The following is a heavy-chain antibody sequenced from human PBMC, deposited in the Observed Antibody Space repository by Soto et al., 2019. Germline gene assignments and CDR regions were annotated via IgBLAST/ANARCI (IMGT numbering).Heavy chain of an antibody. CDR2: ISYDGSNK. V-gene: IGHV3-30-3*01. CDR3: ARDLEVNYDFWCGPLWAFDI. Sequence: QVQLVESGGGVVQPGRSLRLSCAASGFTFSSYAMHWVRQAPGKGLEWVAVISYDGSNKYYADSVKGRFTISRDNSKNTLYLQMNSLRAEDXXVYYCARDLEVNYDFWCGPLWAFDIWGQGTMVTVSS. D-gene: IGHD3-3*01. CDR1: GFTFSSYA. J-gene: IGHJ3*02.